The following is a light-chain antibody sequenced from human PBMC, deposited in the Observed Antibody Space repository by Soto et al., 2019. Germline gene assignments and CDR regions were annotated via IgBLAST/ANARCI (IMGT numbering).Light chain of an antibody. Sequence: ETVLTQSPATLSLSPGERATLSCRASQSVGKSLAWYQLRPGQAPRLLIYDASTRATGIPARFSGSGSGTDFTLTISSLEPEDFALYYCQQRSNWPPLTFGGGTKVEIK. CDR3: QQRSNWPPLT. V-gene: IGKV3-11*01. CDR2: DAS. J-gene: IGKJ4*01. CDR1: QSVGKS.